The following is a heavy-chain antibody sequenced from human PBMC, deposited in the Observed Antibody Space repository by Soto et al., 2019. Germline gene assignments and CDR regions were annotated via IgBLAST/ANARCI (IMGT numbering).Heavy chain of an antibody. V-gene: IGHV3-15*01. CDR1: GFTFSNAW. J-gene: IGHJ4*02. D-gene: IGHD4-17*01. Sequence: GGSLRLSCAASGFTFSNAWMSWVRQAPGKELEWVGRIKSKTDGGTTDYAAPVKGRFTISRDDSKNTLYLQMNSLKTEDTAVYYCTTDGVGEYYFDYWGQGTLVTVSS. CDR3: TTDGVGEYYFDY. CDR2: IKSKTDGGTT.